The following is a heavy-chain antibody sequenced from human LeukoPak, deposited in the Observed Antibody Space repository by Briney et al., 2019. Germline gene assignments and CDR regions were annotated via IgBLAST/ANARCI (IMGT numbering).Heavy chain of an antibody. D-gene: IGHD2-2*02. CDR1: GGTFSRYA. CDR3: ARGNPYCSSASCYNY. V-gene: IGHV1-8*01. Sequence: ASVKVSCKASGGTFSRYAISWVRQAPGQGLEWMGWMNPNSGNTGYAQRFQGRVSMTRDTSISTAYMELSSLRLEDTAVYYCARGNPYCSSASCYNYWGQGTLVTVSS. CDR2: MNPNSGNT. J-gene: IGHJ4*02.